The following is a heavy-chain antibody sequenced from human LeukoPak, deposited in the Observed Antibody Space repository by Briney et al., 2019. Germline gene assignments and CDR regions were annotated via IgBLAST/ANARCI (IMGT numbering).Heavy chain of an antibody. J-gene: IGHJ6*03. V-gene: IGHV3-33*01. Sequence: GGSLRLSCAASGFTFSSYGMHWVRQAPGKGLEWVAVIWYDGSNKYYADSVKGRFTISRDNVKNSLYLQMNSLRAEDTAVYYCARVVPVAKLPLVVQLLYMDVWGKGTTVTVSS. CDR3: ARVVPVAKLPLVVQLLYMDV. CDR1: GFTFSSYG. CDR2: IWYDGSNK. D-gene: IGHD2-2*01.